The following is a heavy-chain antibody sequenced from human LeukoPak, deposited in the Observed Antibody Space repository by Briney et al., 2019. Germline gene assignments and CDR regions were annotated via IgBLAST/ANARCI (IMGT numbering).Heavy chain of an antibody. D-gene: IGHD5-18*01. Sequence: ASETLSLTCTVSDGSISSYYWSWIRQPPGKGLEWIGYIYYSGSTNYNPSLKSRVTISVDTSKNQFSLKLSSVTAADTAVYYCARLGNSYGYTGWDYYYGMDVWGQGTTVTVSS. CDR1: DGSISSYY. CDR2: IYYSGST. V-gene: IGHV4-59*08. CDR3: ARLGNSYGYTGWDYYYGMDV. J-gene: IGHJ6*02.